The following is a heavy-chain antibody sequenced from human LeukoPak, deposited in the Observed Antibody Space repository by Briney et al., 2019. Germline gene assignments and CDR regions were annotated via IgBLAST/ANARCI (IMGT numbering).Heavy chain of an antibody. J-gene: IGHJ4*02. V-gene: IGHV3-9*01. CDR1: GFTFDDYA. CDR3: AKISAGATY. D-gene: IGHD1-26*01. Sequence: GRSLRLSCAASGFTFDDYAMHWVRQAPGKGLEWVSGISWNSGSIGYADSVKGRFTISRDNAKNSLYLQMNSLRAEDTAVYYCAKISAGATYWGQGTLVTVSS. CDR2: ISWNSGSI.